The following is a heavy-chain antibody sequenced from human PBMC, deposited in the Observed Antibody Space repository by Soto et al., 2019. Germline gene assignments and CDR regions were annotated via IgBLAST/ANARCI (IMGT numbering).Heavy chain of an antibody. V-gene: IGHV1-69*12. D-gene: IGHD3-10*01. Sequence: QVQLVQSGAEVKKPGSSVKVSCKASGGTFSSYAISWVRQAPGQGLEWMGGIIPIFGTANYAQKFQGRVTISADEYTSTAYMELSSLRSEDTAVYYCARVRLTDDGSGRYYLLRPYYCYGMDVWGQGTTVTVSS. J-gene: IGHJ6*02. CDR1: GGTFSSYA. CDR3: ARVRLTDDGSGRYYLLRPYYCYGMDV. CDR2: IIPIFGTA.